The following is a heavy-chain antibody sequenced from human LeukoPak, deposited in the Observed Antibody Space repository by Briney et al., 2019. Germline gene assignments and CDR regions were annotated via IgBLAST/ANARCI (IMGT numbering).Heavy chain of an antibody. CDR1: GFTVSSNY. J-gene: IGHJ4*02. CDR2: IYSGGST. D-gene: IGHD3-22*01. CDR3: ARGMRGRYYDSSGYYYGFDY. Sequence: GSLRLSGAASGFTVSSNYMSWVRQAPGKGLEWVSVIYSGGSTYYADSVKGRFTISRDNSKNTLYLQMNSLRAEDTAVYYCARGMRGRYYDSSGYYYGFDYWGQGTLVTVSS. V-gene: IGHV3-53*01.